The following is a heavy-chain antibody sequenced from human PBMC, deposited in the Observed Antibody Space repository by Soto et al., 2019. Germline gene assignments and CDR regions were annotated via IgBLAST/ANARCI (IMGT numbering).Heavy chain of an antibody. CDR1: GFTVSSNY. J-gene: IGHJ3*02. CDR3: ARDSDPSATGYQLGAFDI. D-gene: IGHD3-9*01. Sequence: EVQLVESGGGLIQPGGSPRLSCAASGFTVSSNYMSWVRQAPGKGLEWVSVIYSGGSTYYADSVKGRFTISRDNSKNTLYLQMNSLRAEDTAVYYCARDSDPSATGYQLGAFDIWGQGTMVTVSS. CDR2: IYSGGST. V-gene: IGHV3-53*01.